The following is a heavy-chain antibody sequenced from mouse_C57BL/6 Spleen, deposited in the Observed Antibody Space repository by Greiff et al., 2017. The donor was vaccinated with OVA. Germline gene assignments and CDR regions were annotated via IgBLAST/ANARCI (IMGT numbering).Heavy chain of an antibody. CDR1: GYSITSGYY. Sequence: VQLKESGPGLVKPSQSLSLTCSVTGYSITSGYYWNWIRQFPGNKLEWMGYISYDGSNNYNPSLRNRISITRDTSKNQFFLKLNSVTTEDTATYYCARDVSDYWGQGTTLTVSS. V-gene: IGHV3-6*01. D-gene: IGHD6-2*01. CDR3: ARDVSDY. CDR2: ISYDGSN. J-gene: IGHJ2*01.